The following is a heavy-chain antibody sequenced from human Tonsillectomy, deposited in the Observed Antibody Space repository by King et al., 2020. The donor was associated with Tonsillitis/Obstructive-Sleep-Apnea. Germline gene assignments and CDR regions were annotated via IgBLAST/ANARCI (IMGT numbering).Heavy chain of an antibody. CDR1: GFTFSSYE. Sequence: QLVQSGGGLVQPGGSLRLSCAASGFTFSSYEMNWVRQAPGKGLEWVSYISSSGSTIYYADSVKGRFTISRDNAKNSLYLQMNSLRAADTSVYYCAQSIAARPYSWGQGTLVTVSS. J-gene: IGHJ4*02. D-gene: IGHD6-6*01. CDR3: AQSIAARPYS. V-gene: IGHV3-48*03. CDR2: ISSSGSTI.